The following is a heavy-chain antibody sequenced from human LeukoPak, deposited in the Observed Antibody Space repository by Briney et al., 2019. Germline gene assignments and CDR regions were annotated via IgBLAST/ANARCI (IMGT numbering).Heavy chain of an antibody. CDR3: ARESGSHCFDY. D-gene: IGHD1-26*01. CDR2: ISYDGSNK. J-gene: IGHJ4*02. CDR1: GFTFSSYA. Sequence: GRSLRLSCAASGFTFSSYAMHWVRQAPGKGLEWVAVISYDGSNKYYADSVKGRFTISRDNSKNTLYLQMNSLRAEDTAVYYCARESGSHCFDYWGQGTLVTVSS. V-gene: IGHV3-30-3*01.